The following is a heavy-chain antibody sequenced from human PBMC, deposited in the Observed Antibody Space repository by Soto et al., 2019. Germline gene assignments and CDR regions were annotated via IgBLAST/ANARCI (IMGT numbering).Heavy chain of an antibody. CDR1: GFTFSSYS. J-gene: IGHJ1*01. V-gene: IGHV3-21*01. CDR3: ARDLVRDIVVVPAAMRYFQH. CDR2: ISSSSSYI. D-gene: IGHD2-2*01. Sequence: EVQLVESGGGLVKPGGSLRLSCAASGFTFSSYSMNWVRQAPGKGLEWVSSISSSSSYIYYADSVKGRFTISRDNAKNSLYLQMNSLRAEDTAVYYCARDLVRDIVVVPAAMRYFQHWGQGTLVTVSS.